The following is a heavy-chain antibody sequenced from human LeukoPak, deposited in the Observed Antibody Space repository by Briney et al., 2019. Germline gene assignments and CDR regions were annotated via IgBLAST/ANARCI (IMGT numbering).Heavy chain of an antibody. Sequence: GASVKVSCKASGYTFTGYYTHWVRQAPGQGLEWMGWINPNSGGTKYAQKFQGRVTMTRDTSISTAYMELSSLRSDDTAMYYCARAEAIDYWGQGTLVTVSS. V-gene: IGHV1-2*02. J-gene: IGHJ4*02. CDR1: GYTFTGYY. CDR2: INPNSGGT. CDR3: ARAEAIDY. D-gene: IGHD5-12*01.